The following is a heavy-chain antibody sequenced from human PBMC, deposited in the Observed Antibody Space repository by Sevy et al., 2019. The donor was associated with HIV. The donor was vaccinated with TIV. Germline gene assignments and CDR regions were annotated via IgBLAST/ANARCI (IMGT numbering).Heavy chain of an antibody. CDR1: GYTFSTYR. J-gene: IGHJ4*02. V-gene: IGHV1-18*01. D-gene: IGHD2-15*01. Sequence: ASVKVSCKVSGYTFSTYRITWVRQAPGQGLEWMGWIIPHNGDTNYARKLQGKVSMTTDTSTTTAYMELRGLTSDDTALYYCARAFCSGGRCYSLAYWGQGTLVTVSS. CDR2: IIPHNGDT. CDR3: ARAFCSGGRCYSLAY.